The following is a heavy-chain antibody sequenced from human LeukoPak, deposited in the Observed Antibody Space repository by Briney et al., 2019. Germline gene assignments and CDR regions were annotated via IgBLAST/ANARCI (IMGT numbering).Heavy chain of an antibody. D-gene: IGHD1-26*01. J-gene: IGHJ3*02. Sequence: SETLSLTCDVNGGSLSGSYWSWIRQSPEKGLEWIGEINQSGNSNYNPSLKSRVTILVDTSKNQFSLKLSSVTAADTAVYHCARHAKVGAGVFDIWGQGTMVTVSS. CDR3: ARHAKVGAGVFDI. V-gene: IGHV4-34*01. CDR1: GGSLSGSY. CDR2: INQSGNS.